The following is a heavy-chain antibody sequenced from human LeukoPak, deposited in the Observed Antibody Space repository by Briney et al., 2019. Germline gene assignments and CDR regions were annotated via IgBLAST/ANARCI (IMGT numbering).Heavy chain of an antibody. CDR1: GYTFTSYY. D-gene: IGHD2-2*01. J-gene: IGHJ6*03. Sequence: EASVKVSCKASGYTFTSYYMYWVRQAPGQGLEWMGIINPSDGSTRYAQKFRGRVTMTRDTSTRTVYMELRSLRSEDTAVYYCARMVYCSSISCSYYYYYMDVWGKGTTVTVSS. CDR2: INPSDGST. V-gene: IGHV1-46*01. CDR3: ARMVYCSSISCSYYYYYMDV.